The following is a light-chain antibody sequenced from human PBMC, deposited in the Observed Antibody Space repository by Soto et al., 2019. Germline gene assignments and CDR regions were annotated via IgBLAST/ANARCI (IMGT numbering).Light chain of an antibody. CDR2: DAS. J-gene: IGKJ5*01. CDR1: QSISRW. V-gene: IGKV1-5*01. CDR3: QQYNTYST. Sequence: DIQMTQSPSTLSASVGDRVTITCRASQSISRWLAWYQQKPGKAPKTVIYDASTLRSGVPSRFSGGGSGTEFTLTTSSLQPDHFATYYCQQYNTYSTSGQGTRLEIK.